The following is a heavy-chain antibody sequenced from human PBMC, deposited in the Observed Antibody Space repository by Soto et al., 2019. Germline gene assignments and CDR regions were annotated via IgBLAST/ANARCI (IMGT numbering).Heavy chain of an antibody. V-gene: IGHV4-31*03. CDR2: IYYSGST. D-gene: IGHD3-16*01. J-gene: IGHJ6*02. Sequence: QVQLQESGPGLVKPSQTLSLTCTVSGGSISSGGYYWSWIRQHPGKGLEWIGYIYYSGSTYYNPSLKSRVTISVDTSKKQFSRKLGYVTAADTAVYYCERDEVGEGRDYYYYGMDVWGQGTTVTVSS. CDR1: GGSISSGGYY. CDR3: ERDEVGEGRDYYYYGMDV.